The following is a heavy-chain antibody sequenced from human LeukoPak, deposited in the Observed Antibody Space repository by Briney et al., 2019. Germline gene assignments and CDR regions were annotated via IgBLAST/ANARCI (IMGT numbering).Heavy chain of an antibody. Sequence: PGGSLRLTCAASGFTFSSYFMSWVRQAPGKGLEWVSGISDSGGRTCYADSVKGRFTISRDNAKNSLYLQMNSLRAEDTAVYYCATRSYDKYYYYYGMDVWGQGTTVTVSS. CDR2: ISDSGGRT. CDR3: ATRSYDKYYYYYGMDV. D-gene: IGHD3-9*01. J-gene: IGHJ6*02. V-gene: IGHV3-23*01. CDR1: GFTFSSYF.